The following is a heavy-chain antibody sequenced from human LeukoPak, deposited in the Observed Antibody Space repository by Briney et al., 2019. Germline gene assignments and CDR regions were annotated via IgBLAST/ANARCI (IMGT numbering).Heavy chain of an antibody. Sequence: GRSLRLSCAASGFTFSSYGMHWVRQAPGKGLEWVAVIWYDGSNKYYADSVKGRFTISRDNSKNTLYLQMNSLRAGDTAVYYCARDHHTITDYYYGMDVWGKGPTVTVYS. CDR3: ARDHHTITDYYYGMDV. CDR2: IWYDGSNK. CDR1: GFTFSSYG. J-gene: IGHJ6*04. V-gene: IGHV3-33*01. D-gene: IGHD1-14*01.